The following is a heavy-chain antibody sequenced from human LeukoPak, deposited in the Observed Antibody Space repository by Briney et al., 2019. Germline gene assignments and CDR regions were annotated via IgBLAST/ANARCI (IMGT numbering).Heavy chain of an antibody. CDR1: GGSISSSSYY. CDR3: ARGGLISLANTPLGAFDI. D-gene: IGHD3-16*01. Sequence: SETLSLTCTVSGGSISSSSYYWGWIRQPPGKGLEWIGSIYYSGSTYYNPSLKSRVTISVDTSKNQFSLKLSSVTPEDTAIYYCARGGLISLANTPLGAFDIWGQGTMVSVSS. J-gene: IGHJ3*02. V-gene: IGHV4-39*01. CDR2: IYYSGST.